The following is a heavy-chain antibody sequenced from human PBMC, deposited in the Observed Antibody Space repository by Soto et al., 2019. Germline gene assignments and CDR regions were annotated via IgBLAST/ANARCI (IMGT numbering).Heavy chain of an antibody. D-gene: IGHD3-16*01. CDR3: ARGWDYDYVWGRLAQNYYGMDV. CDR1: GGSMRSYY. V-gene: IGHV4-4*07. J-gene: IGHJ6*02. CDR2: VYTIVST. Sequence: PFETRSLTCTVSGGSMRSYYLSRIREPAGKGVEWTERVYTIVSTNYNPSLKSRVTMSVDTSKNQFSLKLSSVTAADTAVYYCARGWDYDYVWGRLAQNYYGMDVWGQGTTVT.